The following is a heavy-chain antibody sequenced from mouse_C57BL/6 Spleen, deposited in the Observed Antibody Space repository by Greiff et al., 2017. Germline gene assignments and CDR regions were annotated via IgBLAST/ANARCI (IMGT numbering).Heavy chain of an antibody. CDR1: GFSFNTYA. D-gene: IGHD1-1*01. CDR2: IRSKSNNYET. Sequence: EVQLVESGGGLVQPKGSLKLSCAASGFSFNTYAMNWVRQAPGKGLEWVASIRSKSNNYETDYADSVKARFTISRDDSESMLYLQMNNLKTEDTARYYCVRQDYGDWYFDVWGTGTTVTVSS. CDR3: VRQDYGDWYFDV. J-gene: IGHJ1*03. V-gene: IGHV10-1*01.